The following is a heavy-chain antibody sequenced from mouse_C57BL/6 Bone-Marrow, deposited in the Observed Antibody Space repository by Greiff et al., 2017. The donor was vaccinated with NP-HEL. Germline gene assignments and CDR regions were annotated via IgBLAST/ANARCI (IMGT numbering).Heavy chain of an antibody. D-gene: IGHD1-1*01. J-gene: IGHJ2*01. V-gene: IGHV1-81*01. CDR3: ARWYGSSYYFDY. CDR1: GYTFTSYG. Sequence: VKLQQSGAELARPGASVKLSCKASGYTFTSYGISWVKQRTGQGLEWIGEIYPRSGSTNYNEKFKSKATLTVDKSSSTAYMQLSSLTSEDSAVYYCARWYGSSYYFDYWGQGTTLTVSS. CDR2: IYPRSGST.